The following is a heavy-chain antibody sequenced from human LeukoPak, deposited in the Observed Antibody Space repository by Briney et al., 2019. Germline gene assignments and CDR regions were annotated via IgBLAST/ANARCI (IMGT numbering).Heavy chain of an antibody. J-gene: IGHJ4*02. CDR2: INPNSGGT. Sequence: ASVKVSCKASGYTFTGYYIHWVRQAPGQGLEWMGWINPNSGGTNYAQKFQGRVTMTRDTSINTAYMELSRLRSDDTAVFYCAREGEGFSYDPRGQGTLVTVSS. D-gene: IGHD5-18*01. CDR1: GYTFTGYY. V-gene: IGHV1-2*02. CDR3: AREGEGFSYDP.